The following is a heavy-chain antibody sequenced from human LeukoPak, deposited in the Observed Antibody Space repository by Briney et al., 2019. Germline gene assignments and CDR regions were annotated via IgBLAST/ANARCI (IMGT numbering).Heavy chain of an antibody. Sequence: SETLSLTCTVSGGSISSYYWSWIRQPAGKGLEWIGRIYTSGSTNYNPSLKSRVTMSVDTSKNQFSLKLSSVTAADTAVYYCARVYYGSGSLHYYYYYMDVWGKGTTVTISS. V-gene: IGHV4-4*07. CDR1: GGSISSYY. D-gene: IGHD3-10*01. J-gene: IGHJ6*03. CDR2: IYTSGST. CDR3: ARVYYGSGSLHYYYYYMDV.